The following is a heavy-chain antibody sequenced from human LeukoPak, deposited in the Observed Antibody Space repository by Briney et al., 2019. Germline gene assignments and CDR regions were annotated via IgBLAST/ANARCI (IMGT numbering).Heavy chain of an antibody. V-gene: IGHV1-8*01. CDR3: ARGGRKATVAYGGNSGYYYYYMDV. CDR1: GYTFTSYD. J-gene: IGHJ6*03. CDR2: MNPNSGNT. Sequence: ASVKVSCKASGYTFTSYDINWVRQATGQGLEWMGWMNPNSGNTGYAQKFQGRVTMTRNTSISTAYMELSSLRSEDTAVYYFARGGRKATVAYGGNSGYYYYYMDVWGKGTTVTVSS. D-gene: IGHD4-23*01.